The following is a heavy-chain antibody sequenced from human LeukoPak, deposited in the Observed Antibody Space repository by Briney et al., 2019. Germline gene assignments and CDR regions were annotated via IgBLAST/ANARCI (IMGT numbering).Heavy chain of an antibody. CDR3: AKSRDWFSNWFDP. Sequence: GGSLRLSCAASGFTFSSYWMSWVRQAPGKGLEWVAVISYDGSNKYYADSVKGRFTISRDNSKNTLYLQMNSLRAEDTAVYYCAKSRDWFSNWFDPWGQGTLVTVSS. CDR2: ISYDGSNK. V-gene: IGHV3-30*18. D-gene: IGHD3-9*01. J-gene: IGHJ5*02. CDR1: GFTFSSYW.